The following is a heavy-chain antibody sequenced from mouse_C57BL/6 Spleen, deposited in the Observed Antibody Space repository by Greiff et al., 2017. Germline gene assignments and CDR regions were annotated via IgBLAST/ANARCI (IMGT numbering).Heavy chain of an antibody. Sequence: EVKLVESGTVLARPGASVKMSCKTSGYTFTSYWMHWVKQRPGQGLEWIGAIYPGNSDTSYNQKFKGKAKLTAVTSASTAYMELSSLTNEDSAVYYCTSPLITTVGDPFAYWGQGTLVTVSA. CDR3: TSPLITTVGDPFAY. D-gene: IGHD1-1*01. CDR2: IYPGNSDT. CDR1: GYTFTSYW. V-gene: IGHV1-5*01. J-gene: IGHJ3*01.